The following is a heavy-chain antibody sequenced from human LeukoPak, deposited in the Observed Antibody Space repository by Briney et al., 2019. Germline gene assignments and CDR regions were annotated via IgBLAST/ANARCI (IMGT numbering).Heavy chain of an antibody. CDR3: AKSLPESGADS. CDR1: GFTFSSHV. CDR2: ISPGGGFP. V-gene: IGHV3-23*01. J-gene: IGHJ5*01. D-gene: IGHD2-8*02. Sequence: GGSLRLSCAASGFTFSSHVMNWVRQAPGRGLEWVSTISPGGGFPYYADSVKGRFTIARDNSKNTLYLQMNSLRAKDTGLYYCAKSLPESGADSWGQGALVTVSS.